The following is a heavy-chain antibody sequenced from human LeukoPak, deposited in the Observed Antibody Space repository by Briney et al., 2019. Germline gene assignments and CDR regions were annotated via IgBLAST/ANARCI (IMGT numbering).Heavy chain of an antibody. CDR2: IIPIFGTA. CDR1: GYTFTGYY. V-gene: IGHV1-69*13. J-gene: IGHJ5*02. Sequence: ASVKVSCKASGYTFTGYYMHWVRQAPGQGLEWMGGIIPIFGTANYAQKFQGRVTITADESTSTAYMELSSLRSEDTAVYYCARAQSITGFPVTWFDPWGQGTLVTVSS. D-gene: IGHD1-20*01. CDR3: ARAQSITGFPVTWFDP.